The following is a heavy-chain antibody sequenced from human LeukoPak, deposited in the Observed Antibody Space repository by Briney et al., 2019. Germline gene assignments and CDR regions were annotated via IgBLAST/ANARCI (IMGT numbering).Heavy chain of an antibody. Sequence: SETLSLTCAVYGGSFSGYYWSWIRQPPGKGLEWIGSIYYSGSTYYNPSLKSRVTISVDTSKNQFSLKLSSVTAADTAVYYCARDSRSGWGNWFDPWGQGTLVTVSS. CDR2: IYYSGST. J-gene: IGHJ5*02. D-gene: IGHD6-19*01. CDR1: GGSFSGYY. V-gene: IGHV4-34*01. CDR3: ARDSRSGWGNWFDP.